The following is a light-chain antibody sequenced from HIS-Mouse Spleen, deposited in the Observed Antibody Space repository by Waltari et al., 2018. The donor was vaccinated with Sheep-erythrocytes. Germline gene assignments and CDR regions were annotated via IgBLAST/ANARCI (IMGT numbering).Light chain of an antibody. CDR2: QDS. Sequence: SYELTQPPSVSVSPGQTASITCSGDKLGDKYACWYQQKPGQSPVLVIYQDSKRPSGIPERFSGSNSGNTATLTISGTQAMDEADYSCCSYAGSYNHVFATGTKVTVL. V-gene: IGLV3-1*01. CDR1: KLGDKY. CDR3: CSYAGSYNHV. J-gene: IGLJ1*01.